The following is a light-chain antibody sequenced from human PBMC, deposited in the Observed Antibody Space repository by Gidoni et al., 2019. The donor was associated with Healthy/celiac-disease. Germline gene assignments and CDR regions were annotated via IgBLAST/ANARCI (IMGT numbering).Light chain of an antibody. J-gene: IGKJ1*01. V-gene: IGKV3-15*01. CDR2: GAS. Sequence: EIVITLSLSTLSVSPGERATLSCRASQSVSSNLPWYQQKPDHAPRLLIYGASTRATGIPARCSGSGYGTEFTLTISSLQSEDFAVYYCQQYNNWPGTFGQGTKVEIK. CDR1: QSVSSN. CDR3: QQYNNWPGT.